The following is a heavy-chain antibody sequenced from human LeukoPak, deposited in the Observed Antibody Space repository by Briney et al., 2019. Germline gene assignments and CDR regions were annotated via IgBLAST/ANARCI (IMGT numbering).Heavy chain of an antibody. J-gene: IGHJ4*02. V-gene: IGHV4-61*02. CDR2: IYTSGST. Sequence: SQTLSLTCTVSGGSISSGSYYWSWIRQPAGRGLEWIGRIYTSGSTNYNPSLKSRVTISVDTSKNQFSLKLSSVTAADTAVYYCARAGYSYGYWIFDYWGQGTLVTVSS. CDR1: GGSISSGSYY. CDR3: ARAGYSYGYWIFDY. D-gene: IGHD5-18*01.